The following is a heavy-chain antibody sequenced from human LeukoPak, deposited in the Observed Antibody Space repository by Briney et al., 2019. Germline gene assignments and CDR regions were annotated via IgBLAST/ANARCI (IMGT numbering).Heavy chain of an antibody. Sequence: PGGSLRLSCAASGFTFSSYSMNWVRQAPGKGLEWVSSISSSSSYIFYADSVKGRFTISRDNAKNSLYLQMNSLRAEDTAVYYCARMVDMVVVPVAVGYFDYWGQGTLLTVSP. CDR3: ARMVDMVVVPVAVGYFDY. J-gene: IGHJ4*02. CDR1: GFTFSSYS. V-gene: IGHV3-21*01. D-gene: IGHD2-2*01. CDR2: ISSSSSYI.